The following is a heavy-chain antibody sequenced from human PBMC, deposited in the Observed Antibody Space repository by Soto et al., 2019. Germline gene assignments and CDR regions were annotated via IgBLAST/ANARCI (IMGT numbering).Heavy chain of an antibody. CDR2: IYYSGST. CDR3: ARDPIAAAGPFDY. Sequence: SETLSLTCTVSGGAISSGDYYCICIRQPPGKGLEWIGYIYYSGSTYYNPSLKSRVTISVDTSKNQFSLKLSSVTAADTAVYYCARDPIAAAGPFDYWGQGTLVTVSS. CDR1: GGAISSGDYY. J-gene: IGHJ4*02. V-gene: IGHV4-30-4*01. D-gene: IGHD6-13*01.